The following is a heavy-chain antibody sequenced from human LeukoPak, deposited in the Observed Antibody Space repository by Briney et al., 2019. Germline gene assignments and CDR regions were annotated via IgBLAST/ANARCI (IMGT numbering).Heavy chain of an antibody. CDR3: ARGGYCSSINCPYYYAWDV. CDR1: GFSFSRYD. J-gene: IGHJ6*02. Sequence: GGSLRLSCAASGFSFSRYDMHWVRQATGKGLEWVSGIGTAGDTYYADSVKGRLTISRENGKNSLYLQMNSLRAGDTAVYYCARGGYCSSINCPYYYAWDVWCQGTTVTVS. V-gene: IGHV3-13*01. D-gene: IGHD2-2*01. CDR2: IGTAGDT.